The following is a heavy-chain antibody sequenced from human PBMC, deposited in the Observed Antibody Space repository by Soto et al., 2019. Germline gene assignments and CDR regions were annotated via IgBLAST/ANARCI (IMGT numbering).Heavy chain of an antibody. J-gene: IGHJ4*02. CDR2: ISYDGSNK. V-gene: IGHV3-30*18. D-gene: IGHD3-10*01. Sequence: GGSLRLSCAASGFTFSSYGMHWVRQAPGKGLEWVAVISYDGSNKYYADSVKGRFTISRDNSKNTLYLQMNSLRAEDTAVYYCAKVRSVRGVIVLDYWGQGTLVTVSS. CDR1: GFTFSSYG. CDR3: AKVRSVRGVIVLDY.